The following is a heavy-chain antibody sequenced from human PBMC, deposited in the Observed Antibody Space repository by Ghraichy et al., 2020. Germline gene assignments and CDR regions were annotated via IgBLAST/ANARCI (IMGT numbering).Heavy chain of an antibody. Sequence: GGSLRLSCAASGFTFSNYVIHWVRQAPGKGLEWVAVMSYDGSNKYYADSVKGRFTISRDNSKNTLYLQMNSLRAEDTAVYYCARDILGYNYGFFDSWGQGTLVTVSS. V-gene: IGHV3-30*04. CDR3: ARDILGYNYGFFDS. CDR1: GFTFSNYV. CDR2: MSYDGSNK. J-gene: IGHJ4*02. D-gene: IGHD5-18*01.